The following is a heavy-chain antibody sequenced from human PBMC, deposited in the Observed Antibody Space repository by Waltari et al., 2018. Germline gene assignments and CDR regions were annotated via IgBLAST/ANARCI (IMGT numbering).Heavy chain of an antibody. D-gene: IGHD2-15*01. J-gene: IGHJ6*03. Sequence: QVQLVQSGAEVKKPGASVKVSCKASGYTFTGYYMHWVRQAPGQGLDLMGWINPYSGGTDYAQKFQGRVTMTRDTSISTAYMELSRLRSADTAVYYCARNGVSATGYYYMDVWGKGTTVTISS. CDR3: ARNGVSATGYYYMDV. CDR1: GYTFTGYY. CDR2: INPYSGGT. V-gene: IGHV1-2*02.